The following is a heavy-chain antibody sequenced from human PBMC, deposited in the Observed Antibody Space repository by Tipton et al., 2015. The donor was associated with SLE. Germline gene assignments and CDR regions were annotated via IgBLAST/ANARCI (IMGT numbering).Heavy chain of an antibody. CDR3: ARRHYSGPFDS. CDR1: GDSIGSGSYY. Sequence: TLSLTCTVSGDSIGSGSYYWIWIRQPAGKGLEWIGRVHTSGSTNYNPSLKSRVSFSIDTSKHQFSLKLNSVTAADTAVYYCARRHYSGPFDSWGQGTLVTVSS. J-gene: IGHJ4*02. V-gene: IGHV4-61*02. D-gene: IGHD5-12*01. CDR2: VHTSGST.